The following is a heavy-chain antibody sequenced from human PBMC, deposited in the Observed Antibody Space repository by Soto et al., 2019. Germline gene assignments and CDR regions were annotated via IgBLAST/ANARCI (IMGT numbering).Heavy chain of an antibody. CDR3: ARAFDSGYFDY. D-gene: IGHD1-26*01. V-gene: IGHV3-30-3*01. Sequence: QVQLVESGGGVVQPGRSLRLSCTASGVTFSTYAIHWVRQAPGKGLEWVALISYDGSNRYYADSMKGRFTISRDNSKNTLYLQMNSLRAEDTAVYYCARAFDSGYFDYWGQGTLVTVSS. J-gene: IGHJ4*02. CDR2: ISYDGSNR. CDR1: GVTFSTYA.